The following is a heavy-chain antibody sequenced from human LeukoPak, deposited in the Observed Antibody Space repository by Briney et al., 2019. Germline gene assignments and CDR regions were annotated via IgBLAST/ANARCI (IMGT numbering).Heavy chain of an antibody. CDR2: IIPIFATA. Sequence: GASVKVSCKASGGTFSNYAINWVRQAPGQGLEWMGGIIPIFATANYAQKFQGRVTITADESTSTAYMELSSLRSEDTAVYYCAREFLGAATYYYYGMDVWGQGTTVTVSS. CDR1: GGTFSNYA. V-gene: IGHV1-69*13. CDR3: AREFLGAATYYYYGMDV. J-gene: IGHJ6*02. D-gene: IGHD1-26*01.